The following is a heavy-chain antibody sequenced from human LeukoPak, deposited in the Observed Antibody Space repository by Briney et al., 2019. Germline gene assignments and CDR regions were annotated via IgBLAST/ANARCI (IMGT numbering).Heavy chain of an antibody. CDR1: GFTFSSYG. CDR3: AKENYGHQFFDY. V-gene: IGHV3-30*19. J-gene: IGHJ4*02. Sequence: GRSLRLSCAASGFTFSSYGMHWVRQAPGKGLEWVAFISFDGSNKYYADSVKGRFTISRDNSKKTLYLQLNSLRAEDTAVYYCAKENYGHQFFDYWGQGTLVTVSS. D-gene: IGHD4-17*01. CDR2: ISFDGSNK.